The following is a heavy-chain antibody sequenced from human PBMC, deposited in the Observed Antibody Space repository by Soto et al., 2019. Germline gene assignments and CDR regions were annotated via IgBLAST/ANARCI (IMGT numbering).Heavy chain of an antibody. D-gene: IGHD6-6*01. J-gene: IGHJ5*02. Sequence: VPVKATCKASGFSFTGYYIHWLRHVPGQGLEWMGWINAHSGGTEYAQQFQGRVTLTRDTSIDTAYLTLTSLTSDDTALYYCAKDLTRQLAYWLDPWGQGTQVTVSS. CDR2: INAHSGGT. CDR1: GFSFTGYY. V-gene: IGHV1-2*02. CDR3: AKDLTRQLAYWLDP.